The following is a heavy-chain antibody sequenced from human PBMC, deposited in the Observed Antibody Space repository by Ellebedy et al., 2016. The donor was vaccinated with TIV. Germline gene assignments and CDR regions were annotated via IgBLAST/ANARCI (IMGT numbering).Heavy chain of an antibody. CDR2: ISGSGGST. V-gene: IGHV3-23*01. J-gene: IGHJ2*01. CDR3: AKDKSLGVAGTFWYFDL. D-gene: IGHD6-19*01. Sequence: GGSLRLSXAASGLTFSNYNMNWVRQAPGKGLEWVSAISGSGGSTYYADSVKGRFTISRDNAKNSLYLQMNSLRAEDTALYYCAKDKSLGVAGTFWYFDLWGRGTLVTVSS. CDR1: GLTFSNYN.